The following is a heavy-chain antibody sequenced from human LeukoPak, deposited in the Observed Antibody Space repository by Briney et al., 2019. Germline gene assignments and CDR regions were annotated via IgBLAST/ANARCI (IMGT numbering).Heavy chain of an antibody. D-gene: IGHD3-3*01. V-gene: IGHV1-69*02. CDR1: GGTFSSYT. CDR2: IIPILGIA. Sequence: SVKVSCKASGGTFSSYTISWVRQAPGQGLKWMGRIIPILGIANYAQKFQGRVTITADKSTSTAYMELSSLRSEDTAVYYCARGRWDYDFWSGYYTIDYWGQGTLVTVSS. CDR3: ARGRWDYDFWSGYYTIDY. J-gene: IGHJ4*02.